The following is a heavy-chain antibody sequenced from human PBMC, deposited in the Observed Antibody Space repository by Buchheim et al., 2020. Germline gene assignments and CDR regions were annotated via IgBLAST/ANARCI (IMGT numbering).Heavy chain of an antibody. CDR3: VRVGTNIPVDY. Sequence: EVQLVQSGAEVKKHGESLRISCKGSGYSFTSYWISWVRQMPGKGLAWMGRIDPSDSYNNYGPSSQSHVTISADKSISTAYLQWSSLKASDTAMYYCVRVGTNIPVDYWGQGTL. CDR1: GYSFTSYW. V-gene: IGHV5-10-1*03. J-gene: IGHJ4*02. D-gene: IGHD2/OR15-2a*01. CDR2: IDPSDSYN.